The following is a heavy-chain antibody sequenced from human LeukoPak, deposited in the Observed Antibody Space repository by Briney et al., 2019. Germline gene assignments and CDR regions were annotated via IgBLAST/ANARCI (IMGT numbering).Heavy chain of an antibody. CDR2: ISWDGGST. Sequence: GGSLRLSCAASGFTFDDYTMHWVRQAPGKGLEWVSLISWDGGSTYYADSVKGRFIISRDNSKNTLYLQMSSLRAEDTAVYYCASSSWGDAFDIWGQGTMVTVSS. V-gene: IGHV3-43*01. CDR3: ASSSWGDAFDI. CDR1: GFTFDDYT. D-gene: IGHD6-13*01. J-gene: IGHJ3*02.